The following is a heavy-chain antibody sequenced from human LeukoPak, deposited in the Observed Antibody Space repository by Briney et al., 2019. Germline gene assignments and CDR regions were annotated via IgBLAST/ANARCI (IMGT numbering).Heavy chain of an antibody. D-gene: IGHD2-15*01. Sequence: GRSLRLSCAASGFTFGSYGMHWVRQAPGKGLEWVAVISYDGSNKYYADSVKGRFTISRDNSKNTLYLQMNSLRAEDTAVYYCAKDNCQGFCELVVAATLDYWGQGTLVTVSS. CDR2: ISYDGSNK. J-gene: IGHJ4*02. V-gene: IGHV3-30*18. CDR3: AKDNCQGFCELVVAATLDY. CDR1: GFTFGSYG.